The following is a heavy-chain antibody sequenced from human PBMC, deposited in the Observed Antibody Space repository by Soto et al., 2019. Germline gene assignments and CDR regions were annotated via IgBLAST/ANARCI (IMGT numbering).Heavy chain of an antibody. CDR1: GFTFSNAW. Sequence: GGSLRLSCAASGFTFSNAWMSWVRQAPGKGLEWVGRIKSKTDGGTTDYAAPVKGRFTISRDDSKNTLYLQMNSLKTEDTAVYYCTTNRYYDSWSGYPGDYYYYYYGMDVWGQGTTVTVSS. CDR3: TTNRYYDSWSGYPGDYYYYYYGMDV. J-gene: IGHJ6*02. CDR2: IKSKTDGGTT. D-gene: IGHD3-3*01. V-gene: IGHV3-15*01.